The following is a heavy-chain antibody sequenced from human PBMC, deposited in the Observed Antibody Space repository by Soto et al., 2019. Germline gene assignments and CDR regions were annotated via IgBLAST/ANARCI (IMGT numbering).Heavy chain of an antibody. Sequence: PSETLSLTCTVSGGSISSYYWSWIRQPPGKGLEWIGYIYYSGSTNYNPSLKSRVTISVDTSKNQFSLKLSSVTAADTAVYYCARVNSFVYSSGWYSPTYNWFDPWGQGTLVTVSS. CDR1: GGSISSYY. CDR2: IYYSGST. V-gene: IGHV4-59*01. CDR3: ARVNSFVYSSGWYSPTYNWFDP. D-gene: IGHD6-19*01. J-gene: IGHJ5*02.